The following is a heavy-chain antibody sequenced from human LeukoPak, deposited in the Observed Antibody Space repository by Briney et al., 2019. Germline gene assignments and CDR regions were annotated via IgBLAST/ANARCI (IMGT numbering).Heavy chain of an antibody. V-gene: IGHV4-61*02. CDR2: IYTSGST. D-gene: IGHD6-13*01. CDR3: ARGRSGIAGGFDY. Sequence: SETLSLTCTVSGGSISSGSYYWNWIRQPAGKGLEWIGRIYTSGSTNYNPSLKSRVTISVDTSKSQFSQKLSSVTAADTAVYYCARGRSGIAGGFDYWGQGTLVTVSS. CDR1: GGSISSGSYY. J-gene: IGHJ4*02.